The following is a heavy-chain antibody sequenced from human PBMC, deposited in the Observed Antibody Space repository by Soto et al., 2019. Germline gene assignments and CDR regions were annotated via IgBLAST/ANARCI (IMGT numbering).Heavy chain of an antibody. V-gene: IGHV3-33*01. Sequence: QVQLVESGGGVVQPGGSLRLSCAAAGFTFDAYGFNWVRQAPGKGLEWVAGGWSDGNLKYYADSVKGRFTISRDSSKSALNLQMNSLRVGDTAVYYCARIQLETSMALDYWGQGTLVTVSS. CDR2: GWSDGNLK. J-gene: IGHJ4*02. CDR3: ARIQLETSMALDY. D-gene: IGHD1-1*01. CDR1: GFTFDAYG.